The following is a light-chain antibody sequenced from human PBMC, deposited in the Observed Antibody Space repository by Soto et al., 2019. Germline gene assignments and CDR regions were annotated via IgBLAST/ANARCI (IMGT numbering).Light chain of an antibody. J-gene: IGKJ1*01. Sequence: DIQMTQSPSSLSASVGDRVTITCRASQSISSYLNWYQQKPGKAPKLLIYAASSLQSGVPSRFSGRVSGTDFTLTISSLQHEDFATYDFQQRYSTPPWTFGQGTKVEIK. CDR2: AAS. V-gene: IGKV1-39*01. CDR3: QQRYSTPPWT. CDR1: QSISSY.